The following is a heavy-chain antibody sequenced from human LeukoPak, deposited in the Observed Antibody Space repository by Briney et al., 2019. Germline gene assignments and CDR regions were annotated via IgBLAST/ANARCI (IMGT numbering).Heavy chain of an antibody. D-gene: IGHD3-10*01. CDR2: ISGSGDNT. CDR1: GFTFNSYA. J-gene: IGHJ6*03. V-gene: IGHV3-23*01. CDR3: ASTTRGGTYYYYMDV. Sequence: GSLRLSCAASGFTFNSYAMSWVRQAPGKGLEWVSAISGSGDNTFYADSVKGRFTISRDNSKNTVYLQMNSLRAEDTAVYYCASTTRGGTYYYYMDVWGKGTTVTISS.